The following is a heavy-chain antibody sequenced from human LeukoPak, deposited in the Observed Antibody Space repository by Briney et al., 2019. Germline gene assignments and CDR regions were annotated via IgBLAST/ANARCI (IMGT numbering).Heavy chain of an antibody. Sequence: PGGSLRLSCAASGFTFSSYAMSWVRQAPGRGLEWVSAISGSGGSTYYADSVKGRFTIPRDNSKNTLYLQMNSLRAEDTAVYYCVKERYYYDSSGYYYDYWGQGTLVTVSS. D-gene: IGHD3-22*01. CDR1: GFTFSSYA. V-gene: IGHV3-23*01. CDR2: ISGSGGST. CDR3: VKERYYYDSSGYYYDY. J-gene: IGHJ4*02.